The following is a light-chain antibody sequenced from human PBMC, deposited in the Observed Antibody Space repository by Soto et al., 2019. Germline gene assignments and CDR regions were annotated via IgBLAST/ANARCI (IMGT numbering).Light chain of an antibody. CDR1: QSVSSN. V-gene: IGKV3-15*01. Sequence: EIVMTQSPATLSVSPGERATLSGRASQSVSSNLAWYQQKPGQAPRLLIYGASTRATGIPARFSGSGSGTEFTLTISSLQSADFAVYYCQQYNNWPLTFGGGTKVEIK. J-gene: IGKJ4*01. CDR3: QQYNNWPLT. CDR2: GAS.